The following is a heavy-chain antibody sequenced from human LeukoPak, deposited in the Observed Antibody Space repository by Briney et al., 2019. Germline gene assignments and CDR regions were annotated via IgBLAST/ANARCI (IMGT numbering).Heavy chain of an antibody. CDR1: GFTLSSYS. D-gene: IGHD7-27*01. CDR3: ARHVGISF. J-gene: IGHJ4*02. V-gene: IGHV3-7*01. Sequence: GVSLRLSCAASGFTLSSYSMNWVRQAPGKGLEWVANIREDGTEKNYVHSVKGRFTISRDNAKNSLFLQMSNLRDDDTAIYYCARHVGISFWGQGTLVTVSS. CDR2: IREDGTEK.